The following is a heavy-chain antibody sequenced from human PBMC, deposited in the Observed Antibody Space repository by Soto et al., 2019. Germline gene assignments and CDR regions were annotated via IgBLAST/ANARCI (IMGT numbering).Heavy chain of an antibody. D-gene: IGHD5-12*01. CDR1: GGSISSGGYY. CDR2: IYYSGST. Sequence: SETLYLTCTVSGGSISSGGYYWSWIRQHPGKGLEWIGYIYYSGSTYYNPSLKSRVTISVGTSKNQFSLKLSSVTAADTAVYYCATSGDGYERYYFDYWGQGTLVTVSS. CDR3: ATSGDGYERYYFDY. V-gene: IGHV4-31*03. J-gene: IGHJ4*02.